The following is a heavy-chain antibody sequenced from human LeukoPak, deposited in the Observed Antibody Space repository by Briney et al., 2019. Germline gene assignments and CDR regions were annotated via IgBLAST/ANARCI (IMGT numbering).Heavy chain of an antibody. CDR2: ISPIFGTA. CDR3: ARARSPSSGYLLRDHNWFDP. D-gene: IGHD3-22*01. V-gene: IGHV1-69*05. J-gene: IGHJ5*02. Sequence: SVKVSCKASGGTFSSYAISWVRQAPGQGLEWMGGISPIFGTANYAQKFQGRVTITTDESTTTAYMELSSLRSEDTAVYYCARARSPSSGYLLRDHNWFDPWGQGTLVTVSS. CDR1: GGTFSSYA.